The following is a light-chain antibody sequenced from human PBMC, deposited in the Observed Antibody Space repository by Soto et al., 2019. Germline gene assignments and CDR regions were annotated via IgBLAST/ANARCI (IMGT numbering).Light chain of an antibody. CDR3: QQYNSYSGT. CDR2: KAS. Sequence: DLQMTQSPSTLSASVGDRVTITCRASQSISSWLAWYQQKPGKAPKLLIYKASSLKSGVPSRFNGSGSRTEFTLTISSLQPDDFATYYCQQYNSYSGTFGQGTKVEIK. J-gene: IGKJ1*01. CDR1: QSISSW. V-gene: IGKV1-5*03.